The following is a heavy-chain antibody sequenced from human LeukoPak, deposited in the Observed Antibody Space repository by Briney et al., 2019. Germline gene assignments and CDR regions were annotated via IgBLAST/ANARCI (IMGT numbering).Heavy chain of an antibody. V-gene: IGHV3-21*01. D-gene: IGHD6-13*01. J-gene: IGHJ3*02. CDR3: ARGPPAAGHAFDI. CDR1: GFTFSSYS. CDR2: ISSSSYI. Sequence: PGGSLRLSCAASGFTFSSYSMNWVRQAPGKGLEWVSSISSSSYIYYADSVKGRFTISRDNAKNSLYLQMNSLRAEDTAVYYCARGPPAAGHAFDIWGQGTMVTVSS.